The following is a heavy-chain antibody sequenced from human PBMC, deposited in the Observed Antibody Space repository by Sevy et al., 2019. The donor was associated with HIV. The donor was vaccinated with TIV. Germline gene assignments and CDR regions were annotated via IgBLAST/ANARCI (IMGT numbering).Heavy chain of an antibody. J-gene: IGHJ6*03. Sequence: GGSLRLSCAASGFTFSSNAMSWVRQAPGKGLEWVSAISGSGGSTYYADSVKGRFTISRDNSKNTLYLQMNSLRAEDTGVYYCAKDAFYGVYVNYYYYYMDVWGKGTTVTVS. CDR2: ISGSGGST. D-gene: IGHD4-17*01. CDR1: GFTFSSNA. CDR3: AKDAFYGVYVNYYYYYMDV. V-gene: IGHV3-23*01.